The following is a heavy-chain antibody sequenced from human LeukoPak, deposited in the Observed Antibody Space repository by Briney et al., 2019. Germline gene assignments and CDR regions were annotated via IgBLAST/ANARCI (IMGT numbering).Heavy chain of an antibody. Sequence: SVKVSRKASGGTFSSYAISWVRQAPGQGLEWMGGIIPIFGTANYAQKFQGRVTITADESTSTAYMELSSLRSEDTAVYYCARVVGDPNYYYYYGMDVWGQGTTVTVSS. CDR1: GGTFSSYA. CDR2: IIPIFGTA. D-gene: IGHD1-26*01. J-gene: IGHJ6*02. CDR3: ARVVGDPNYYYYYGMDV. V-gene: IGHV1-69*13.